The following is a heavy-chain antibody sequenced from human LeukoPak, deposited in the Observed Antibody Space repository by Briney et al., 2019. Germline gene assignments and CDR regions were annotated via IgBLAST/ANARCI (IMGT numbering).Heavy chain of an antibody. J-gene: IGHJ5*02. V-gene: IGHV3-11*04. CDR2: ISSSDNTI. D-gene: IGHD5-24*01. CDR3: ARGFYTYDQ. Sequence: GGSLRLSCAASGFTFSDYYMSWIRQAPGKGLEWVSSISSSDNTIHYTDSVKGRFAISRDNAKNSLYLQMKSLRAEDTAVYYCARGFYTYDQWGQGTLVTVSS. CDR1: GFTFSDYY.